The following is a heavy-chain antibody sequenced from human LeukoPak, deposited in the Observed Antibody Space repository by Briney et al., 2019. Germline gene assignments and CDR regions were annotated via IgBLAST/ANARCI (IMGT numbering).Heavy chain of an antibody. V-gene: IGHV1-46*01. CDR1: GYTFTSHF. J-gene: IGHJ4*02. Sequence: ASVKVSCKASGYTFTSHFMHWVRQAPGQGLEWMGIINPRGGSTSYTQKFQGRVTMTRDTSTSTVYMELSSLRSEDTAVYYCAKDLSGSFTYWGQGTLVTVSS. D-gene: IGHD1-26*01. CDR2: INPRGGST. CDR3: AKDLSGSFTY.